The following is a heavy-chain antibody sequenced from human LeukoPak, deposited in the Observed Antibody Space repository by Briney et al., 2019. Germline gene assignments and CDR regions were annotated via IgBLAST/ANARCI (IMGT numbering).Heavy chain of an antibody. CDR3: ARDSSGWVDY. CDR1: GYTFTGYY. J-gene: IGHJ4*02. CDR2: INPNSGGT. Sequence: VASVTVSCKASGYTFTGYYMHWVRQAPGQGLEWMGWINPNSGGTSFAQKFQGRVTMTRDTSISTAYMELTRLRSDDTAVYYCARDSSGWVDYWGQGTLVTVSS. D-gene: IGHD6-19*01. V-gene: IGHV1-2*02.